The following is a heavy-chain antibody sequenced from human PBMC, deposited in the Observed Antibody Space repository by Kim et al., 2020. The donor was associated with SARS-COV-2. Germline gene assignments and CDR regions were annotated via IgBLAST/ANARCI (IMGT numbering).Heavy chain of an antibody. J-gene: IGHJ2*01. CDR1: GDSISSGGNY. D-gene: IGHD2-15*01. CDR3: ARILTAGYWYFDL. Sequence: SETLSLTCGVSGDSISSGGNYWSWIRQHPGKGLEWIGHIYYSGTTYYNPSLKSRVTISVDTSKSQFSLRLSSLTAADTAVYYCARILTAGYWYFDLWGRG. V-gene: IGHV4-31*11. CDR2: IYYSGTT.